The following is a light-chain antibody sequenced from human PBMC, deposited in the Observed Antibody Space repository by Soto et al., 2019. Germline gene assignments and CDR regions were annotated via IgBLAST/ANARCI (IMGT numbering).Light chain of an antibody. J-gene: IGKJ5*01. Sequence: EIVMTHSPATRSVSQLERAKRSCMASQSVSNSYLAWYQQKPGQAHRLLMYGESNRATGIPDGFSGSGSEKDFTITISRLETEDFEVYYCQQYGTTRITCGQGPRRELK. CDR3: QQYGTTRIT. CDR1: QSVSNSY. V-gene: IGKV3-20*01. CDR2: GES.